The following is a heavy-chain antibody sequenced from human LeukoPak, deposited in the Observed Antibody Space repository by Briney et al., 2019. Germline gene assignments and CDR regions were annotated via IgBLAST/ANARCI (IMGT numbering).Heavy chain of an antibody. CDR2: ISAYNGNT. V-gene: IGHV1-18*01. Sequence: ASVKVSCKASGYTFTSYGISWVRQAPGQGLEWMGWISAYNGNTNYAQKLQGRVTMTTDTSTSTAYMELRSLRSDDTAVYYCVAYCSGGSCYSGAFDIWGQGTMVTVSS. D-gene: IGHD2-15*01. CDR1: GYTFTSYG. CDR3: VAYCSGGSCYSGAFDI. J-gene: IGHJ3*02.